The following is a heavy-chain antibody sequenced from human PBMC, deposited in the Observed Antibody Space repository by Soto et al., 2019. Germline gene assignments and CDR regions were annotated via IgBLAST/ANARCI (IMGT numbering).Heavy chain of an antibody. CDR1: GGSITSSNYY. V-gene: IGHV4-39*01. J-gene: IGHJ2*01. Sequence: QLQLQESGPGLVKPSETLSLTCTVSGGSITSSNYYWGWIRQPPGKGLEWIGSIFYSGSTYYNPSLKTRVTMSVDTSKNQCSLRLSSVTAADTAVYYCARTLYDTSGYLNWYFDLWGRGTLLTVSS. CDR3: ARTLYDTSGYLNWYFDL. D-gene: IGHD3-22*01. CDR2: IFYSGST.